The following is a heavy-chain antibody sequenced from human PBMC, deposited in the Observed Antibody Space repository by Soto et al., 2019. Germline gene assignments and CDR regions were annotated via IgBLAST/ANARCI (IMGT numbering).Heavy chain of an antibody. D-gene: IGHD1-1*01. CDR2: LSNTGRRT. Sequence: PGGSLSLSCVVSVVPFGANAMSWVRQAPGKGREWVSGLSNTGRRTSYADSVKGRVTISRDNAKNSLYLQMNSLRAEDTAVYYCARVSAGATMANFDYWGQGTLVTVSS. J-gene: IGHJ4*02. V-gene: IGHV3-11*04. CDR1: VVPFGANA. CDR3: ARVSAGATMANFDY.